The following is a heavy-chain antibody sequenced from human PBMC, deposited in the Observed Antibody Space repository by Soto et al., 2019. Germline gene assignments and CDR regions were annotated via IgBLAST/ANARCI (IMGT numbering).Heavy chain of an antibody. D-gene: IGHD4-4*01. V-gene: IGHV3-33*03. CDR2: VSFDSKNK. J-gene: IGHJ6*02. Sequence: LVESGGGVVQPGRSLTLSCGGSGFSFESYSMHWVRQAPGKGLEWVATVSFDSKNKYYIDSVEGRFTLSRDNEKNIVYLQMNSLRHDDTAVYYCAKETVQTTYSFYGMDVWGPGTTVTVSS. CDR3: AKETVQTTYSFYGMDV. CDR1: GFSFESYS.